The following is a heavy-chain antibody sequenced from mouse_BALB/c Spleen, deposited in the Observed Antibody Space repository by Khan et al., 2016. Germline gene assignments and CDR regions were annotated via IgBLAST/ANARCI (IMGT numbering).Heavy chain of an antibody. CDR2: IRLKSNNYAT. D-gene: IGHD2-13*01. V-gene: IGHV6-6*02. J-gene: IGHJ4*01. CDR3: TKLDYYYAMDY. Sequence: EVKLEVSGGGLVQPGGSMKLSCVASGFTFSNYWMNWVRQSPEKGLEWVAEIRLKSNNYATHYAVSVKGRFTISSDDSKSSVYLHMNNLRAEDTVIYYCTKLDYYYAMDYWGQGTSVTVSS. CDR1: GFTFSNYW.